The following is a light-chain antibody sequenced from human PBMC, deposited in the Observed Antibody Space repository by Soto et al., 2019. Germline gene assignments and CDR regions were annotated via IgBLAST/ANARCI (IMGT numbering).Light chain of an antibody. CDR2: DAS. V-gene: IGKV3-11*01. CDR1: QSVSSTY. CDR3: QQRSNWPPIT. Sequence: EIVLTQSPATLSLSPGERATLSCRASQSVSSTYLAWYQQKPGQAPRLLIYDASNRATGIPARFSGSGSGTDFTPTISSLEPEDFAVYYGQQRSNWPPITFGQGTRLEIK. J-gene: IGKJ5*01.